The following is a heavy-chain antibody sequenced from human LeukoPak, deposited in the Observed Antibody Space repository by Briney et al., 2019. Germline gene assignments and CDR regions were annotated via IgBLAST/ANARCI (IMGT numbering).Heavy chain of an antibody. J-gene: IGHJ4*02. V-gene: IGHV3-23*01. Sequence: GGSLRLSCAASGFTFSSYAMSWVRQAPGQGLEWVSAISGSGGSTYYADSVKGRFTISRDNSKNTLYLQMNSLRAEDTAVYYCARPKMVYAQYYFDYWGQGTLVTVSS. CDR2: ISGSGGST. CDR1: GFTFSSYA. CDR3: ARPKMVYAQYYFDY. D-gene: IGHD2-8*01.